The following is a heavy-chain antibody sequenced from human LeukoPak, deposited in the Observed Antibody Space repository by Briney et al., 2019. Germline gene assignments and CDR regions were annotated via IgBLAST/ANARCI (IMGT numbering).Heavy chain of an antibody. D-gene: IGHD2-2*02. CDR3: ASTRIVVVPAAIPNYYYYGMDV. CDR1: GGSISSSNW. J-gene: IGHJ6*02. Sequence: SETLSLTCAVSGGSISSSNWWSWVRQPPGKGLEWIGEIYHSGSTNYNPSLKSRVTISVDKSKNQFSLKLSSVTAADTAVYYCASTRIVVVPAAIPNYYYYGMDVSGQGTTVTVSS. CDR2: IYHSGST. V-gene: IGHV4-4*02.